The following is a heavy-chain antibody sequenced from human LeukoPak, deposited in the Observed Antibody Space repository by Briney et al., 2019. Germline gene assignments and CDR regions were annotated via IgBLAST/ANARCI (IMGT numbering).Heavy chain of an antibody. CDR2: IHYSGRA. V-gene: IGHV4-59*01. D-gene: IGHD3-16*01. Sequence: PSETLSLTCTVSGGSISGYYWTWVRQPPGKGLEWIGQIHYSGRADYNPSLKSRITISVDTSKNQMSLKLTSVTTADTAIYYCARFGVDYDMGVWGQGTTVTVSS. CDR3: ARFGVDYDMGV. CDR1: GGSISGYY. J-gene: IGHJ6*02.